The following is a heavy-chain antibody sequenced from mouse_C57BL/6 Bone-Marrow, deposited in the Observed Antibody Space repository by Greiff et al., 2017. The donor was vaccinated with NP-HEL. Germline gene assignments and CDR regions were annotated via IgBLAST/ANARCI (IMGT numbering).Heavy chain of an antibody. V-gene: IGHV1-53*01. CDR3: AREGSYGRRAMDY. Sequence: QVQLQQPGTELVKPGASVKLSCKASGYTFTSYWMHWVKQRPGQGLEWIGNINPSNGGTNYNEKFKSKATLTVDKSSSTAYMQLSSLTSEDAAVYYCAREGSYGRRAMDYWGQGTSVTVSS. CDR2: INPSNGGT. D-gene: IGHD1-1*01. CDR1: GYTFTSYW. J-gene: IGHJ4*01.